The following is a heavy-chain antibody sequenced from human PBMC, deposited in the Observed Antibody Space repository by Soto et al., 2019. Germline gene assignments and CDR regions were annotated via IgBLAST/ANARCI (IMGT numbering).Heavy chain of an antibody. J-gene: IGHJ4*02. CDR2: ISYDGRNK. CDR3: AKSPDDYVWGSYRSYFFDS. Sequence: QVQLVESGGGVVQPGRSLRLSCAASGFSFSSYGMHWVRLAPGKGLEWVALISYDGRNKYYGDSVKGRFTISRDNSKTTLYLQMNSLSAEDTAVYYCAKSPDDYVWGSYRSYFFDSWGQGTLVAVSS. V-gene: IGHV3-30*18. D-gene: IGHD3-16*02. CDR1: GFSFSSYG.